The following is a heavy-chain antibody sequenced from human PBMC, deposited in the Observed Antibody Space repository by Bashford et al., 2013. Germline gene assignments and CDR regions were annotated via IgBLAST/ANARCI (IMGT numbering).Heavy chain of an antibody. D-gene: IGHD2-15*01. V-gene: IGHV1-18*01. CDR2: ISLYNGNT. Sequence: VASVKVSCKASGYTFTSYGISWVRQAPGQGLEWMGWISLYNGNTRYAQKVQGRVTMTTDTSTSTAYMELRSLRSDDTAVYYCAREGFCSGGGCQGRGFFHYYGMDVWGQGTTVTVSS. CDR3: AREGFCSGGGCQGRGFFHYYGMDV. J-gene: IGHJ6*02. CDR1: GYTFTSYG.